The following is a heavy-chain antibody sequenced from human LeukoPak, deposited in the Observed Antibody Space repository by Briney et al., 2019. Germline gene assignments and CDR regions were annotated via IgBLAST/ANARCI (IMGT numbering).Heavy chain of an antibody. D-gene: IGHD3-22*01. CDR2: ISGSGGST. J-gene: IGHJ4*02. V-gene: IGHV3-23*01. Sequence: SGGSLRLSCAASGFTFSSYEMNWVRQAPGKGLEWVSAISGSGGSTYYADSVKGRFTISRDNSKNTLYLQMNSLRAEDTAVYYCAKGPHSSGHNALDYWGQGTLVTVSS. CDR3: AKGPHSSGHNALDY. CDR1: GFTFSSYE.